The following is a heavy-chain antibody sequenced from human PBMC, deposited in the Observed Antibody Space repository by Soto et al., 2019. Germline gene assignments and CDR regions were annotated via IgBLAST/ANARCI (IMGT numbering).Heavy chain of an antibody. Sequence: SETLSLTCTVSGGSISSYYWSWIRQPPGKGLEWIGYIYYSGSSNYNPSLKSRVTISVDTSKNQFSLKLSSVTAADTAVYYCARPQTTVTSYNYGGKETLAPVPS. J-gene: IGHJ4*02. CDR3: ARPQTTVTSYNY. CDR1: GGSISSYY. V-gene: IGHV4-59*08. D-gene: IGHD4-17*01. CDR2: IYYSGSS.